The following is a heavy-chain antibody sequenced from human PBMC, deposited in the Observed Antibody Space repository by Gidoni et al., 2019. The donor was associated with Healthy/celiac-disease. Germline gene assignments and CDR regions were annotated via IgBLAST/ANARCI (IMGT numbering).Heavy chain of an antibody. CDR1: GGSISRSNW. CDR2: IYHSGST. J-gene: IGHJ4*02. D-gene: IGHD2-15*01. CDR3: RSTVVKRPRGTDY. Sequence: QVQLQESGPGLVMPSGTLSLTCAVSGGSISRSNWWSWVRQPPGKGLEWIGEIYHSGSTNYNPSLKSRITISVDKSKNQFSLKLSSVTATDTDVYYCRSTVVKRPRGTDYWGQGTLVTVSS. V-gene: IGHV4-4*02.